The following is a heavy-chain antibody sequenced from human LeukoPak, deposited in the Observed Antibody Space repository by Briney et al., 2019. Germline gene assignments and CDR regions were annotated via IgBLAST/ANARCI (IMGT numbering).Heavy chain of an antibody. CDR1: GGTFSSYA. CDR3: ALGLRFLEWLLPFDY. D-gene: IGHD3-3*01. J-gene: IGHJ4*02. Sequence: SVKVPCKASGGTFSSYAISWVRQAPGQGLEWMGGIIPIFGTANYAQKFQGRVTITADESTSTAYMELSSLRSEDTAVYYCALGLRFLEWLLPFDYWGQGTLVTVSS. V-gene: IGHV1-69*01. CDR2: IIPIFGTA.